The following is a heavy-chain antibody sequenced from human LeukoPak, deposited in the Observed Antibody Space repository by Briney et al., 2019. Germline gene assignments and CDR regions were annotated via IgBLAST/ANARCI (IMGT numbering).Heavy chain of an antibody. Sequence: ASVKVSCKASFSGNYFQWVRQAPGQGFEWIGCIDPNSGDTDYAQKFQGRVTMTRGTSVTTSYMELHGLRSDDTAIYYCATSQIRLGFFDYWGQGTPVTVSS. D-gene: IGHD5-12*01. V-gene: IGHV1-2*02. CDR1: FSGNY. J-gene: IGHJ4*02. CDR3: ATSQIRLGFFDY. CDR2: IDPNSGDT.